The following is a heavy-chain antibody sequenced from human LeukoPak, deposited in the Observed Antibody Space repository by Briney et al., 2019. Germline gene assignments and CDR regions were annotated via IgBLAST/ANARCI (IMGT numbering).Heavy chain of an antibody. CDR1: GFPFSAYG. Sequence: GGSLRLSCAASGFPFSAYGIHWVRQAPGKGLEWVAIIWFDGTYESYADSVKGRFTISRDNSKNTVDLQMNSLSGEDTGVYYCGRDPAASINTYGFLGFEYWGQGTLVTVSA. V-gene: IGHV3-33*01. J-gene: IGHJ4*02. D-gene: IGHD5-18*01. CDR3: GRDPAASINTYGFLGFEY. CDR2: IWFDGTYE.